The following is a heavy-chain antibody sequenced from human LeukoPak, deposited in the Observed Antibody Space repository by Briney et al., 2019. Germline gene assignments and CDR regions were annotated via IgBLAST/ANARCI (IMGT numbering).Heavy chain of an antibody. CDR2: IYYSGST. CDR1: GGSISSSSYY. D-gene: IGHD3-9*01. CDR3: ARVYYDILFDKSSWFDP. Sequence: PSETLSLTCTVSGGSISSSSYYWGWIRQPPGKGLEWIGSIYYSGSTYYNPSLKSRVTISVDTSKNQFSLKLSSVTAADTAVYYCARVYYDILFDKSSWFDPWGQGTLVTVSS. V-gene: IGHV4-39*07. J-gene: IGHJ5*02.